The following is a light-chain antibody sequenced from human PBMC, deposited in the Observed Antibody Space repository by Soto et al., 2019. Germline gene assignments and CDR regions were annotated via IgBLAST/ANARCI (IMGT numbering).Light chain of an antibody. V-gene: IGKV1-5*01. J-gene: IGKJ1*01. CDR1: QSISSW. Sequence: DIQMTPSPSTLSASVGGRVTIACRASQSISSWLAWYQQKPGKAPKLLIYDASSLESGVPSRFSGSGSGTEFTLTISSLQPDDFATYYCQQYNSYRTFGQGTKV. CDR3: QQYNSYRT. CDR2: DAS.